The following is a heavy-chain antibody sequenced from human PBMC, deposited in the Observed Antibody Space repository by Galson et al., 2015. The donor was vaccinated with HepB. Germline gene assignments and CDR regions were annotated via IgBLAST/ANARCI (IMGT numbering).Heavy chain of an antibody. V-gene: IGHV1-18*01. Sequence: SVKVSCKASGYTFTSYGISWVRQAPGQGFEWMGWISGYNGNTNYAQNFQGRITMATDTPTSTAYMEVRSLRSDDTAIYYCARDYGSGTYTDPSIIDFWGQGTLVTVSS. CDR1: GYTFTSYG. CDR3: ARDYGSGTYTDPSIIDF. J-gene: IGHJ1*01. D-gene: IGHD3-10*01. CDR2: ISGYNGNT.